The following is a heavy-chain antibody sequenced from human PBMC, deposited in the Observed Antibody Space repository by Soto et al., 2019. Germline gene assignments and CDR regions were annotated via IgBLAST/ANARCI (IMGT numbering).Heavy chain of an antibody. Sequence: PSETLSLTCAVYSGSFSDYSCNWIRQPPGKGLEWIGEINHSGSTNYNPSLKSRVTMSIYAPRKQVSLKLSPVTAADTAVYYCARGRRFTSGTYRAPYNSGLDVWGQGTTVTVS. J-gene: IGHJ6*02. CDR3: ARGRRFTSGTYRAPYNSGLDV. V-gene: IGHV4-34*01. D-gene: IGHD3-10*01. CDR1: SGSFSDYS. CDR2: INHSGST.